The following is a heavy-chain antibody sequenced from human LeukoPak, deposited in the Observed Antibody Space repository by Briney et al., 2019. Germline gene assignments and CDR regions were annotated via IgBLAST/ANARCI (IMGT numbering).Heavy chain of an antibody. V-gene: IGHV1-24*01. CDR1: GYTLSELS. J-gene: IGHJ4*02. Sequence: ASVKVSCKVSGYTLSELSMQWVRQAPGKGLEWMGGFDPEDGENNYAQKFQGRVTMTEDTSTDTAYMELSSLRSEDTAVYYCATLDYYGSGSYYMPFFDYWGQGTLVTVSS. CDR2: FDPEDGEN. CDR3: ATLDYYGSGSYYMPFFDY. D-gene: IGHD3-10*01.